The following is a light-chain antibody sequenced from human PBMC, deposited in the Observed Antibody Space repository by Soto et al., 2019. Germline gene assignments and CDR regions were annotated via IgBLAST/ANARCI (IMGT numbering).Light chain of an antibody. J-gene: IGKJ1*01. CDR1: QGVNTN. CDR2: DAS. V-gene: IGKV3-15*01. CDR3: QQYNSWPRT. Sequence: EIVMTQSPATLSVSPGERATLSCRASQGVNTNLAWYQQKPGQAPQLLIYDASTRATGVPARFNGSGSGTELTLTITSLQSEDFATYSCQQYNSWPRTFGHGTKV.